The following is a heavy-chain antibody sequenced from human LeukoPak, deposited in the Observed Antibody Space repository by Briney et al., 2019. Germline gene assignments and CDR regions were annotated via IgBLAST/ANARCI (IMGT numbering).Heavy chain of an antibody. V-gene: IGHV3-7*05. Sequence: GGSLRLSCVVSGFTFSNYWMNWVRQAPGKGLEWVANIHEDGSQKYYVDSVKGRFTISRDNAKNSLSLQMNSLRVEDTALYYCAKIPRTRTPRTFDIWGQGTMVTVSS. J-gene: IGHJ3*02. CDR3: AKIPRTRTPRTFDI. CDR1: GFTFSNYW. CDR2: IHEDGSQK.